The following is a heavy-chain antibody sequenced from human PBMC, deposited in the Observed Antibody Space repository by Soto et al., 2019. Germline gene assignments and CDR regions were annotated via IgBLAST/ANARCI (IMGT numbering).Heavy chain of an antibody. CDR2: ISGYNGKT. CDR1: GYMFNSYG. Sequence: QVQLVQSGAEVKKRGASVKVSCKASGYMFNSYGMSWLRQAPGQGLEWIGWISGYNGKTDLAQKFQGRVTMTTEASTSTVYMQLTSLRLDDTALYYCARDETYTAGWYFEHWGQGTLVTVPS. V-gene: IGHV1-18*01. D-gene: IGHD6-19*01. J-gene: IGHJ4*02. CDR3: ARDETYTAGWYFEH.